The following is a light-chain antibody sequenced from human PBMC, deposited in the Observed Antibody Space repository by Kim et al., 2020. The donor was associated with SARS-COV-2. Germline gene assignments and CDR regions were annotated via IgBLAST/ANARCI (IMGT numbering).Light chain of an antibody. Sequence: TINCKSSQSLLYSSNNKNYVAWYQQKPGQPPKLLIYWASTRESRVPDRFSGSGSGTDFTLTISSLQAEDVAVYYCHQYYSIPPYAFGGGTKVDIK. CDR2: WAS. CDR1: QSLLYSSNNKNY. CDR3: HQYYSIPPYA. J-gene: IGKJ4*01. V-gene: IGKV4-1*01.